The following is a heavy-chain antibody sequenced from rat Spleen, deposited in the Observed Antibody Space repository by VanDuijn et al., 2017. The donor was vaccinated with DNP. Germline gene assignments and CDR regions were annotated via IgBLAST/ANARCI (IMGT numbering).Heavy chain of an antibody. V-gene: IGHV3-3*01. CDR2: INSAGTT. J-gene: IGHJ2*01. Sequence: FRWNWIRKFPGNKLEWMGLINSAGTTYYNPSLKSRISITRDTSKNQFFLHVNSVTTEDTATYYCTSYYFDYWGQGVMVTVSS. CDR1: FR. CDR3: TSYYFDY. D-gene: IGHD1-7*01.